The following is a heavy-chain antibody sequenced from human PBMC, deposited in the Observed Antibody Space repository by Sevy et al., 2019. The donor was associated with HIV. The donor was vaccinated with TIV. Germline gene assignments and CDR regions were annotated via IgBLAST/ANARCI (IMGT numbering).Heavy chain of an antibody. CDR1: GFTFSTSW. Sequence: GGSLRLSCAASGFTFSTSWMNWVRQAPGKGLEWVANIKQDGSGKNYVDSVKGRFTNSRDTARNALFLELNSLKVEATAVYYCATDLFSSSSADVFDIWGQGTMVTVSS. D-gene: IGHD6-6*01. J-gene: IGHJ3*02. V-gene: IGHV3-7*01. CDR3: ATDLFSSSSADVFDI. CDR2: IKQDGSGK.